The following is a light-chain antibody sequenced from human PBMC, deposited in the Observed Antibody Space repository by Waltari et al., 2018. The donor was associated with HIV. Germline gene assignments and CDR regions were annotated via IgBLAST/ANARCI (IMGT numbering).Light chain of an antibody. V-gene: IGLV2-14*03. CDR2: DVN. Sequence: QSALTQPDSVSGSPGQSIPISCTGTSRDDGGYNFVSWYQRHPGKAPKLMIYDVNQRPSGVSNRFSGSKSGNTASLTISGLQAEDEADYYCSSYTSSSTRVFGGGTKVTVL. CDR3: SSYTSSSTRV. J-gene: IGLJ3*02. CDR1: SRDDGGYNF.